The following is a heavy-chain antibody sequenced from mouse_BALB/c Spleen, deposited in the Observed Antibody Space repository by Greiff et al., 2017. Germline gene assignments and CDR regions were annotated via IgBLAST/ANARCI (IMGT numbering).Heavy chain of an antibody. J-gene: IGHJ4*01. CDR3: ARSRGDYVYYAMDY. V-gene: IGHV1-87*01. CDR2: IYPGDGDT. Sequence: QVQLQQSGAELARPGASVKLSCKASGYTFTSYWMQWVKQRPGQGLEWIGAIYPGDGDTRYTQKFKGKATLTADKSSSTAYMQLSSLASEDSAVYNCARSRGDYVYYAMDYWGQGTSVTVSS. D-gene: IGHD2-13*01. CDR1: GYTFTSYW.